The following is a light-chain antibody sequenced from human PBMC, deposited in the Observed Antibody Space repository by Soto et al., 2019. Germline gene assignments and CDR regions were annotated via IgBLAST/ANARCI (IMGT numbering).Light chain of an antibody. CDR3: QQANSFPALT. CDR2: TAS. Sequence: DIQLTQSPSFLSASVGDRVTVTCRASQGINSYLAWYQQKPGKAPKLLIYTASTLQSGVPSRFSGSGSGTDFTLTISSLQPEDFATYYCQQANSFPALTFGGGTKVDIK. CDR1: QGINSY. V-gene: IGKV1-9*01. J-gene: IGKJ4*01.